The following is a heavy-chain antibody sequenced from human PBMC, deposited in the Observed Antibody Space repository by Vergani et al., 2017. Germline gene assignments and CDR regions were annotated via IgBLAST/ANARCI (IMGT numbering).Heavy chain of an antibody. D-gene: IGHD2-2*01. J-gene: IGHJ4*02. Sequence: EVQLLESGGGLVQPGGSLRLSCAASGFTFSSYAMSWVRQAPGRGLEWVSAISGSGGSTYYADSVKGRFTISRDNSKNTLYLQMNSLRAEDTAVYYCAKGSPPDPNIVVDPPDYWGQGTLVTVSS. V-gene: IGHV3-23*01. CDR1: GFTFSSYA. CDR3: AKGSPPDPNIVVDPPDY. CDR2: ISGSGGST.